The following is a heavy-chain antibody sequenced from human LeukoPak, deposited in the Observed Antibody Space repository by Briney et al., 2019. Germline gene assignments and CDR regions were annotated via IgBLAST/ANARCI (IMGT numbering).Heavy chain of an antibody. J-gene: IGHJ4*02. CDR3: AKVEYCSGGSCYQSFDY. Sequence: GGSLRLSCAASGFTFSSYGMYWVRQAPGKGLEWVAFIRYDGSNKYYADSVKGRFTISRDNSKNTLYLQMNSLRAEDTAVYYCAKVEYCSGGSCYQSFDYWGQGTLVTVSS. V-gene: IGHV3-30*02. CDR2: IRYDGSNK. D-gene: IGHD2-15*01. CDR1: GFTFSSYG.